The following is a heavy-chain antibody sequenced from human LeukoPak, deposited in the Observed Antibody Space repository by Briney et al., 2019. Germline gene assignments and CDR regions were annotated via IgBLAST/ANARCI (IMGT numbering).Heavy chain of an antibody. CDR3: ARVRRRDTAMGKNWFDP. V-gene: IGHV4-34*01. Sequence: PSETLSLTCAVYGGSFSGYYWSWIRQPPGKGLEWIGEINHSGSTNYNPSLKSRVTISVDTSKNQFSLKLSSVTAADTAVYYCARVRRRDTAMGKNWFDPWGQGTLVTVSS. D-gene: IGHD5-18*01. CDR1: GGSFSGYY. J-gene: IGHJ5*02. CDR2: INHSGST.